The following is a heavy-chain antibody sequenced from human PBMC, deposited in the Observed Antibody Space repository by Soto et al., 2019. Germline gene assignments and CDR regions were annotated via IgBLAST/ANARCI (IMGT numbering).Heavy chain of an antibody. CDR2: TYYSGST. Sequence: PSETLSLTCTVSGGSISSGGYYWSWIRQHPGKGLEWIGYTYYSGSTYYNPSLKSRVTISVDTSKNQFSLKLSSVTAADTAAYYCASGGYSYLGYCYYRMDVWGQGTTVTVSS. V-gene: IGHV4-31*03. CDR3: ASGGYSYLGYCYYRMDV. D-gene: IGHD5-18*01. J-gene: IGHJ6*02. CDR1: GGSISSGGYY.